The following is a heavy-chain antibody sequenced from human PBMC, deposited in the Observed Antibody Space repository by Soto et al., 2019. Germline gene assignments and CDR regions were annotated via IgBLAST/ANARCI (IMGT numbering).Heavy chain of an antibody. CDR1: GYSVSSSDYY. CDR2: MLYSGLT. CDR3: ARTGPYDSSGYYYAPFDI. D-gene: IGHD3-22*01. V-gene: IGHV4-39*07. Sequence: PSETLSLTCSVSGYSVSSSDYYWAWIRQPPGKGLEWIGSMLYSGLTNYNPSLKSRVTISVDTSKNQFSLKLSSVTAADTAVYYCARTGPYDSSGYYYAPFDIWGQGTMVTVSS. J-gene: IGHJ3*02.